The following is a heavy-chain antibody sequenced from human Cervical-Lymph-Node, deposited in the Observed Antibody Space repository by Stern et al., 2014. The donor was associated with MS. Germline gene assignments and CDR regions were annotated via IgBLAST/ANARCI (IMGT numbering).Heavy chain of an antibody. D-gene: IGHD3-10*01. CDR1: GFTFSKAW. J-gene: IGHJ4*02. Sequence: EVQLVESGGGLVKPGGSLRLSCAASGFTFSKAWMTWVRQAPGKGLEWVGRIKNKTKGETTEYGTPVKGRFTCARDDSKKTLYLQMNTLKPEDTATYSCATVGYSGAAFHWGRGPLVTASS. CDR2: IKNKTKGETT. CDR3: ATVGYSGAAFH. V-gene: IGHV3-15*01.